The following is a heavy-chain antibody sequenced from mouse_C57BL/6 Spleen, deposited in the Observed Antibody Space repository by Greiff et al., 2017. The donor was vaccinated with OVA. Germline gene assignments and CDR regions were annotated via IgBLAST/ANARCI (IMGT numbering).Heavy chain of an antibody. CDR1: GYTFTSYW. Sequence: VKLQQPGAELVMPGASVKLSCKASGYTFTSYWMHWVKQRPGQGLEWIGEIDPSDSYTNYNQKFKGKSTLTVDKSSSTAYMQLSSLTSEDSAVYYCARRGITLFDYWGQGTTLTVSS. CDR3: ARRGITLFDY. V-gene: IGHV1-69*01. D-gene: IGHD1-1*01. CDR2: IDPSDSYT. J-gene: IGHJ2*01.